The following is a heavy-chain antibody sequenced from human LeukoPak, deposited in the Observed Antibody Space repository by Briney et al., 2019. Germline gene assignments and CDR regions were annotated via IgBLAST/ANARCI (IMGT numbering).Heavy chain of an antibody. J-gene: IGHJ4*02. CDR2: IYYSGTT. Sequence: SETLSLTCTVSSGSISNSFWSWVRQPPGKGLEWIGDIYYSGTTNYNPSLKSRVTISVDTSKNQFSLKLSSVTAADTAVYYCARVVAATPLYYFDYWGQGTLVTVSS. V-gene: IGHV4-59*01. CDR3: ARVVAATPLYYFDY. D-gene: IGHD2-15*01. CDR1: SGSISNSF.